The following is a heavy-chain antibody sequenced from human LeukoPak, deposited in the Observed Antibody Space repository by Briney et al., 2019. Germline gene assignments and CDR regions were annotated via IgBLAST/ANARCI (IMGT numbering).Heavy chain of an antibody. D-gene: IGHD6-13*01. CDR1: GGSFSGYY. CDR3: ARRSHSSSWQRGADFDY. V-gene: IGHV4-34*01. J-gene: IGHJ4*02. CDR2: INHSGST. Sequence: PSETLSLTCAVYGGSFSGYYWSWIRQPPGKGLEWIGEINHSGSTNYNPSLKSRVTISVDTSKNQFPLKLSSVTAADTAVYYCARRSHSSSWQRGADFDYWGQGTLVTVSS.